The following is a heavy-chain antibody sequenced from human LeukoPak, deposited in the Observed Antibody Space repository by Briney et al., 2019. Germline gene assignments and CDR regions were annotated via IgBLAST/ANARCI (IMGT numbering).Heavy chain of an antibody. Sequence: PGRSLRLSCAASGFTFDDYAMHWVRQAPGKGLEWVSGISWNSGSIGYADSVKGQFTISRDNAKNSLYLQMNSLRAEDMALYYCAKGGLDDAFDIWGQGTMVTVSS. D-gene: IGHD3-16*01. CDR2: ISWNSGSI. V-gene: IGHV3-9*03. CDR3: AKGGLDDAFDI. J-gene: IGHJ3*02. CDR1: GFTFDDYA.